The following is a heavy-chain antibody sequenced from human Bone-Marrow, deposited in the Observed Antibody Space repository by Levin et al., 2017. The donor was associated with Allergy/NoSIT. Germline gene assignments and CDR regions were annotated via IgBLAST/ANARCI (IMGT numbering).Heavy chain of an antibody. J-gene: IGHJ6*02. D-gene: IGHD2-15*01. CDR2: INPNSGGT. V-gene: IGHV1-2*02. CDR3: ARSIVVALPSIDNYYSYAMDV. CDR1: GYTFSDYY. Sequence: ASVKVSCQASGYTFSDYYIHWVRQAPGQGLEWMGWINPNSGGTHYAQNFQGRVTMTRDTSITAAYMDLSRLKSDDTAIYFCARSIVVALPSIDNYYSYAMDVWGQGTTVTVSS.